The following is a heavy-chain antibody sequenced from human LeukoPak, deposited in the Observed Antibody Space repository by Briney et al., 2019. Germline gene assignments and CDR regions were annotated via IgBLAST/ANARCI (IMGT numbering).Heavy chain of an antibody. Sequence: PGGSLRLSCAASGFTFSSYSMNWVRQAPGKGLEWVSYISSSSSTIYYADSVKGRFTISRDNAKNSLYLQMNSLRAEDTAVYYCAREESDIVLSTMDVWGKGTTVTVSS. CDR1: GFTFSSYS. V-gene: IGHV3-48*01. CDR2: ISSSSSTI. D-gene: IGHD2-8*01. CDR3: AREESDIVLSTMDV. J-gene: IGHJ6*04.